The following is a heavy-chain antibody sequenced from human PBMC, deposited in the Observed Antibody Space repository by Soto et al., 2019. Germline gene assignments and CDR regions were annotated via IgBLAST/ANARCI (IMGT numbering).Heavy chain of an antibody. J-gene: IGHJ4*02. Sequence: QVHLQESGPGRVKPSETLSLTCTVSGGSINNHYWSWIRQPQGKGLEWIGSIYYTGSTNYNPSLERRVTMSLDTSKNRVALNLTSCTAADTAIYYCARANWYAEYWGQGTVVTVSS. CDR2: IYYTGST. V-gene: IGHV4-59*11. CDR3: ARANWYAEY. D-gene: IGHD1-20*01. CDR1: GGSINNHY.